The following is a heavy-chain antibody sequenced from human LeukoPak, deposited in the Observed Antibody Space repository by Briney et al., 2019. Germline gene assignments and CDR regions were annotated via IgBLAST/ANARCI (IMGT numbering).Heavy chain of an antibody. Sequence: ASVKVSCKASGYTFTSYYMHWVRQAPGQGLEWMGIINPSGGSTSYAQKFQGRVTMTRDTSTSTVYMELSSLRSEDTAVYYCASILGSGNRFDPWGQGTLVTVSS. D-gene: IGHD2-21*01. V-gene: IGHV1-46*03. CDR1: GYTFTSYY. J-gene: IGHJ5*02. CDR2: INPSGGST. CDR3: ASILGSGNRFDP.